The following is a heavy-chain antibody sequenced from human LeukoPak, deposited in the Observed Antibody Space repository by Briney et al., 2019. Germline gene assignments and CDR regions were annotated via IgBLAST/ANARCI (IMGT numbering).Heavy chain of an antibody. V-gene: IGHV3-74*01. CDR1: GFSYSNYW. Sequence: GGPLTLSCAATGFSYSNYWMHWVRQPPAKGLVWVSRINNDGSDTVYADSVKGRFTISRDNANNTLSLQMNSLRVEDTGVYYCTRGNRGPDYWGQGTLVTVSS. J-gene: IGHJ4*01. CDR3: TRGNRGPDY. CDR2: INNDGSDT. D-gene: IGHD1/OR15-1a*01.